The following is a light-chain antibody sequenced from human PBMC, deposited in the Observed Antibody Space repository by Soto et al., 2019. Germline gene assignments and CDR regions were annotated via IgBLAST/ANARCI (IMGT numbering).Light chain of an antibody. CDR1: SSDVGGYNY. Sequence: QSALAQPRSVSGSPGQSVTISCTGTSSDVGGYNYVSWYQQHPGKAPKLMIYDVTKRPSGVPVRFSGSKSGNSAALTISGLQAEEEDDYSCCSYAGSYTLGVFGTGTKVTVL. CDR2: DVT. V-gene: IGLV2-11*01. CDR3: CSYAGSYTLGV. J-gene: IGLJ1*01.